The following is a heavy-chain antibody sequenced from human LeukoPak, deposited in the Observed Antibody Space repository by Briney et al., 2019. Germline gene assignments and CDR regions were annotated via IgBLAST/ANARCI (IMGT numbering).Heavy chain of an antibody. CDR2: ISGGST. J-gene: IGHJ4*02. Sequence: PPGGSLRLSCAASGFTLNNYAMSWVRQGPGMGLEWVSSISGGSTYYADSVKGRFTISRDNSKNTLYLQMTSLRAEDTAVYYCAKDWHYWGQGTLVTVSS. V-gene: IGHV3-23*01. CDR1: GFTLNNYA. CDR3: AKDWHY.